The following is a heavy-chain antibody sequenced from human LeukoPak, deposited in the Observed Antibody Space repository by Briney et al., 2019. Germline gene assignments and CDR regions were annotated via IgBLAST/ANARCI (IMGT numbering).Heavy chain of an antibody. V-gene: IGHV4-34*01. CDR3: ARMRDNWNVCVFDI. Sequence: PSETLSLTCAVYGGSFSGYYWSWIRQPPGKGLEWIGEINHSGSASYNPSLKSRVTISVDTSKIQFSLKLSSVTATDTAVYYCARMRDNWNVCVFDIWGQGTMVTVSS. D-gene: IGHD1-1*01. CDR1: GGSFSGYY. J-gene: IGHJ3*02. CDR2: INHSGSA.